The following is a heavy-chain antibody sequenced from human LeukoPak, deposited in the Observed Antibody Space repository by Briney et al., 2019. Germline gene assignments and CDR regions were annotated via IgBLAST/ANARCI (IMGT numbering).Heavy chain of an antibody. CDR3: AKDKRTSYYYYYMDV. CDR2: ISWNSGSI. D-gene: IGHD1-14*01. CDR1: GFTFDDYA. J-gene: IGHJ6*03. V-gene: IGHV3-9*01. Sequence: GGSLRLSCAASGFTFDDYAMHWVRQAPGKGLEWVSGISWNSGSIGYADSVKGRFTISRDNAKNSLYLQMNSLRAEDTALYYCAKDKRTSYYYYYMDVWGKGTTVTISS.